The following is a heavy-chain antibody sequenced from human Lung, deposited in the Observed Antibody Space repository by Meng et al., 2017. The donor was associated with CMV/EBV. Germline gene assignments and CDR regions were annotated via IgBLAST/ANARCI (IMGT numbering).Heavy chain of an antibody. D-gene: IGHD6-6*01. CDR1: GYTFTSYY. CDR2: INPSGGST. CDR3: ARFVGSSSNRDFFYYYGMDV. J-gene: IGHJ6*02. V-gene: IGHV1-46*01. Sequence: ASVKVSCKASGYTFTSYYMHWVRQAPGQGLEWMGIINPSGGSTSYAQKFQGRVTMTRDTSTSTVYMELSSLRSEDTAVYYCARFVGSSSNRDFFYYYGMDVWGQGTTVTGSS.